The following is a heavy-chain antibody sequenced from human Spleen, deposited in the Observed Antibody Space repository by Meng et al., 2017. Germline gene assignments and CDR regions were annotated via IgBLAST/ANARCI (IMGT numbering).Heavy chain of an antibody. V-gene: IGHV3-23*01. D-gene: IGHD3-16*01. CDR2: ISGSGGST. CDR3: AKDPPDLYTPGWKGIFDY. Sequence: GGSLRLSCAASGFTFSSYAMSWVRQAPGKGLEWVSAISGSGGSTYYADSVKGRFTISRDNSKNTLYLQINTLTAEDPAVYYCAKDPPDLYTPGWKGIFDYWGQGTLVTVSS. J-gene: IGHJ4*02. CDR1: GFTFSSYA.